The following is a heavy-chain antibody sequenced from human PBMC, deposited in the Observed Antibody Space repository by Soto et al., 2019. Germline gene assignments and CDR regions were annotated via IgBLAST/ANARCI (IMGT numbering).Heavy chain of an antibody. CDR1: GFTFSSYW. Sequence: EVQLVESGGGLVQPGGSLRLSCAASGFTFSSYWMHWVRQAPGKGLVWVSRINSDGSSTSYADSVTGRFTISRDTAKNTLYLQMNSLRAEDTAVYYCVRTSLVVAAATREDYWGQGTLVTVSS. J-gene: IGHJ4*02. CDR2: INSDGSST. V-gene: IGHV3-74*01. CDR3: VRTSLVVAAATREDY. D-gene: IGHD2-15*01.